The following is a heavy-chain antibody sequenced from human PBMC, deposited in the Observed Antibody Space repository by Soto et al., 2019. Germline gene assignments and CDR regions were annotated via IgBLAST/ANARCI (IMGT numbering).Heavy chain of an antibody. Sequence: WGSLRLSCAASGFTFIDYYMSWIRQAPGKGLEWVSYISDSGSSIFYADSVKGRFTISRDSARKSLYLHMSSLRVEDTAVYYCARDTAFINSGFFDAWGQGTPVTVSS. V-gene: IGHV3-11*01. J-gene: IGHJ5*02. CDR1: GFTFIDYY. CDR3: ARDTAFINSGFFDA. CDR2: ISDSGSSI. D-gene: IGHD3-22*01.